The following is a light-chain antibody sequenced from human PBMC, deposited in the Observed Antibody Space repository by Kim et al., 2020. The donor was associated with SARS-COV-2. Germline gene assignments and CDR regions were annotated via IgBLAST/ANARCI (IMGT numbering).Light chain of an antibody. Sequence: ASVGTRVTITCRASQSISSWLAWYQQKPGKAPKLLIYKASSLESGVPSRFSGSGSGTEFTLTISSLQPDDFATYYCQQYNSYSWTFGQGTKVEIK. CDR3: QQYNSYSWT. CDR1: QSISSW. V-gene: IGKV1-5*03. J-gene: IGKJ1*01. CDR2: KAS.